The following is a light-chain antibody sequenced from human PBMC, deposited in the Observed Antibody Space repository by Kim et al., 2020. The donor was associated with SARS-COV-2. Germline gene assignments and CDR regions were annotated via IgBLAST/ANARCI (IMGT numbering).Light chain of an antibody. J-gene: IGLJ1*01. V-gene: IGLV6-57*03. CDR3: QSYDTNTV. CDR1: SGSIVSNY. Sequence: NFMLTQPHSVSESPGKTVTISCTRSSGSIVSNYVQWYQQRPGIAPTTVIYDDDQRPSGVPHRFSGSIDSSSNSASLTISGLKTEDEADYYCQSYDTNTVFGSGTKVTVL. CDR2: DDD.